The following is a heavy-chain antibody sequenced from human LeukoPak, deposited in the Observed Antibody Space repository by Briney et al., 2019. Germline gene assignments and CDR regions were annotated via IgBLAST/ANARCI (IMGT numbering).Heavy chain of an antibody. V-gene: IGHV3-74*01. CDR3: ASSGITVTCSYYYYMDV. CDR1: GFTFSRYW. J-gene: IGHJ6*03. Sequence: GGSLRLSCAASGFTFSRYWMFWVRQAPGKGLVCVSRINSDGTTTNYADSVKGRFTISRDNAKNTLSLQLNSLRAEDTAVYYCASSGITVTCSYYYYMDVWRKGTTVTVSS. D-gene: IGHD4-17*01. CDR2: INSDGTTT.